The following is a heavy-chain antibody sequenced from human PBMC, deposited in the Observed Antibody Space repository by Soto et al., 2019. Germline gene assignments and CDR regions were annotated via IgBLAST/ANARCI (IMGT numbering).Heavy chain of an antibody. Sequence: LRLSCAASGFTFSSYGMHWVRQAPGKGLEWVAVISYDGSNKYYADSVKGRFTISRDNSKNTLYLQMNSLRAEDTAVYYCAKEKTGKGPRDAFDIWGKGTRVTVSS. J-gene: IGHJ3*02. V-gene: IGHV3-30*18. D-gene: IGHD3-10*01. CDR2: ISYDGSNK. CDR3: AKEKTGKGPRDAFDI. CDR1: GFTFSSYG.